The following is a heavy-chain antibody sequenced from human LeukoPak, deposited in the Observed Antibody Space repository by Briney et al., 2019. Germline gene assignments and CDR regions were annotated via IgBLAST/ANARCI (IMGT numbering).Heavy chain of an antibody. CDR2: IYTSGST. CDR3: ARDREPEGYLYYWFDP. J-gene: IGHJ5*02. D-gene: IGHD1-14*01. Sequence: PSETLSLTCTVSGGSISSYYWSWIRQPAGKGLEWIGRIYTSGSTNYNPSLKSRVTMSVDTSKNQFSLKLSSVTAADTAVYYCARDREPEGYLYYWFDPWGQGTLVTVSS. V-gene: IGHV4-4*07. CDR1: GGSISSYY.